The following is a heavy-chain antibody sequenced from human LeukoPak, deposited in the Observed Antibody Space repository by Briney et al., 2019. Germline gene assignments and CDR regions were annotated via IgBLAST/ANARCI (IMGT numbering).Heavy chain of an antibody. J-gene: IGHJ4*02. Sequence: PGRSLRLSCVASGFTFSSYGMHWVRQAPGKGLEWVAVVWYDGSNKYYADSVKGRFTISRDNSKNTLYLQMNSLRAEDTAVYYCAKGRDGDYYFDYWGRGTLVTVSP. CDR2: VWYDGSNK. CDR3: AKGRDGDYYFDY. V-gene: IGHV3-33*06. CDR1: GFTFSSYG. D-gene: IGHD4-17*01.